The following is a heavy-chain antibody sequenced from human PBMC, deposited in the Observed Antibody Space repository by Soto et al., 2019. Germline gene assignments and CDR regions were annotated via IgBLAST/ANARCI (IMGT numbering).Heavy chain of an antibody. CDR1: GFTFSNYG. CDR3: ARGPSSFSQIDY. J-gene: IGHJ4*02. D-gene: IGHD3-3*02. CDR2: ISYDGSKK. V-gene: IGHV3-30*03. Sequence: GGSLRLSCAASGFTFSNYGMHWVRQAPGKGLEWVAVISYDGSKKYYADSVKGRFTISRDDSKNTLYLQMNSLRAEDTAVFYCARGPSSFSQIDYWGQGTLVNVSS.